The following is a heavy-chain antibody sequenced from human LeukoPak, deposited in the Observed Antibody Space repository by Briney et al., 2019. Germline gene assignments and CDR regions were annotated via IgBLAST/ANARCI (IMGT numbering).Heavy chain of an antibody. CDR2: ISSSGSTI. D-gene: IGHD3-10*02. J-gene: IGHJ6*04. V-gene: IGHV3-48*04. Sequence: GGSLRLSCAASGFTFATYTMNWVRQAPGKGLEWVSYISSSGSTIYYADSVKGRFTISRDNAKNSLYLQMNSLRAEDTAVYYCAELGITMIGGVWGKGTTVTISS. CDR1: GFTFATYT. CDR3: AELGITMIGGV.